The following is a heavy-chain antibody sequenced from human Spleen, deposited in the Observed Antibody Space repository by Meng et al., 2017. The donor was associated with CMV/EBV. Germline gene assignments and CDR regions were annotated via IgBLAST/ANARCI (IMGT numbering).Heavy chain of an antibody. CDR2: VDYSGIT. J-gene: IGHJ4*02. D-gene: IGHD2-21*02. Sequence: SETLSLTCIVSGGSISRSGYYWGWIRQPPGKGLEWIESVDYSGITYSNPSLKSRVTISVDTSKNQFSLNLGSVTAADTAVYYCARQGGNVVVTHFDYWGQGTLVTVSS. CDR1: GGSISRSGYY. V-gene: IGHV4-39*01. CDR3: ARQGGNVVVTHFDY.